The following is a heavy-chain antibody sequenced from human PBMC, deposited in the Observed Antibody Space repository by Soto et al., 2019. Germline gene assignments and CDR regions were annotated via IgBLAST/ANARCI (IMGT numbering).Heavy chain of an antibody. V-gene: IGHV2-5*01. D-gene: IGHD6-13*01. CDR1: GFSLSTNAVG. Sequence: QITLKESGPTLVKPTQTLTLTSTFSGFSLSTNAVGVGWIRQPPGKALEWLALIYWNDDKRYSPSLKSRLTITKATSKNQVVLTMTNVDPVDTATYYCAREYSSSWYGHWGQGTLVTVSS. J-gene: IGHJ1*01. CDR2: IYWNDDK. CDR3: AREYSSSWYGH.